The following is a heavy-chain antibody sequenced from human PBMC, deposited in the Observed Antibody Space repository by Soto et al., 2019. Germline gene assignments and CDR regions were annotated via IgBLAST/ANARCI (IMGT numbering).Heavy chain of an antibody. J-gene: IGHJ6*02. V-gene: IGHV1-69*01. CDR1: EGTFSSHA. CDR3: ARDVPLNYYDGTYYYYAMDV. D-gene: IGHD3-16*01. CDR2: IIPFFKGI. Sequence: QVQLVQSGAEVKRPGSSVKVSCKASEGTFSSHAINWVRQAPGQGLEWMGGIIPFFKGIHYAQKFQGRVTITADDSTSTVYMDLSDLRSEDTAVYYCARDVPLNYYDGTYYYYAMDVWGQGTTVTVSS.